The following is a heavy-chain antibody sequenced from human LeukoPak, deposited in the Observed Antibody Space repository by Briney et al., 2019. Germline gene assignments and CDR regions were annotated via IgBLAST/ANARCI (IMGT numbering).Heavy chain of an antibody. CDR2: ISSSSSYI. CDR3: ARAYYDILTGYYNYFDY. CDR1: GFTFSSYA. V-gene: IGHV3-21*01. J-gene: IGHJ4*02. D-gene: IGHD3-9*01. Sequence: PGGSLRLSCAASGFTFSSYAMSWVRQAPGKGLEWVSSISSSSSYIYYADSVKGRFTISRDNAKNSLYLQMNSLRAEDTAVYYCARAYYDILTGYYNYFDYWGQGPRSPSPQ.